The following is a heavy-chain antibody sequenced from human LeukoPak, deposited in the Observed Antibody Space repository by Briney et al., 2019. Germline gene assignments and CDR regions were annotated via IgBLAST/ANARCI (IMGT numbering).Heavy chain of an antibody. J-gene: IGHJ3*02. Sequence: SETLSLTCIVSGGSMNNFFWTWIRQTPGKRLEWIGYVYYSGSTKYSPSLERRVTISLDTSKNQFSLRLTSVTAADTAVYYCARGSEEVATISEAFDTWGQGTAVTVSS. CDR2: VYYSGST. D-gene: IGHD5-24*01. CDR3: ARGSEEVATISEAFDT. V-gene: IGHV4-59*01. CDR1: GGSMNNFF.